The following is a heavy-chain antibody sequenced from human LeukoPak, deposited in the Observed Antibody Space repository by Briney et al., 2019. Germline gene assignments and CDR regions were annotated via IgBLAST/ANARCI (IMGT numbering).Heavy chain of an antibody. CDR1: GYAFTSYG. CDR3: ARVTYYYDSSDPAWFDP. D-gene: IGHD3-22*01. V-gene: IGHV1-18*01. J-gene: IGHJ5*02. Sequence: ASVKVSFKASGYAFTSYGISWVRPAPGQGVGWMGWISAYNGNTNYSQKLQGRVTMTTDTSTSTAYMELRSLRSDDTAVYYCARVTYYYDSSDPAWFDPWGQGTLVTVSS. CDR2: ISAYNGNT.